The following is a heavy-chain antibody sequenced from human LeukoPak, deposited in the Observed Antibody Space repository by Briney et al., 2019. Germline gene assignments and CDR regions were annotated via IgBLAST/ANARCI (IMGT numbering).Heavy chain of an antibody. CDR2: IHSDGSTT. CDR3: VRDRYYVPDY. D-gene: IGHD3-16*01. J-gene: IGHJ4*02. V-gene: IGHV3-74*01. CDR1: GFTFSSTW. Sequence: GGSPRLSCAASGFTFSSTWMHWSRQVPGKGPVWVSRIHSDGSTTIYADSVKGRFTISRDNARNTLYLQMNSLRAEDTAVYYCVRDRYYVPDYWGQGTLVTVSS.